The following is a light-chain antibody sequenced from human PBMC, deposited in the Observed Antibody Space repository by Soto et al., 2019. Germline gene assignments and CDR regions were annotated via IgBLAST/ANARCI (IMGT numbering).Light chain of an antibody. CDR3: QQHNHWPS. Sequence: EIVMTQSPATLSVSQGERATLSCRASQSVSSNLAWFQQKPGQAPRLLLYAVSTRATGVPGRFSGGGSGTEFTLTISSLQSEDSAVYYCQQHNHWPSFGQGTKLEIK. CDR1: QSVSSN. V-gene: IGKV3-15*01. CDR2: AVS. J-gene: IGKJ2*01.